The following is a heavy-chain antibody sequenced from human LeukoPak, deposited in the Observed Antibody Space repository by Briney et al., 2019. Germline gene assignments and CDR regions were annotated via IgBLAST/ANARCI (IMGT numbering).Heavy chain of an antibody. CDR1: GGSVSATNYY. V-gene: IGHV4-39*07. Sequence: SETLSLTCTVSGGSVSATNYYWAWIRQPPGKGLEWIGSAFYGGNTYYSPSLKSRVTISVDTSMTHFSLKLSSATAADTAVYYCASERWSRRSYFDYWGQGALVTVSS. CDR3: ASERWSRRSYFDY. J-gene: IGHJ4*02. CDR2: AFYGGNT. D-gene: IGHD5-24*01.